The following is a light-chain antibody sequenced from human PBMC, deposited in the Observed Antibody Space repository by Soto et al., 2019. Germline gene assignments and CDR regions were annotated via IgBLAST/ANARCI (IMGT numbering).Light chain of an antibody. CDR1: QSISNY. CDR3: QQSYSNPPYT. CDR2: AAS. J-gene: IGKJ2*01. Sequence: DIQITQSPSSLFASLGDRVTITCRASQSISNYLNWYQQKPGKAPNLLIYAASSLQSGVPSRFSGSGSGTDFTLTISSLQPEDFATYYCQQSYSNPPYTFGQGTKVDIK. V-gene: IGKV1-39*01.